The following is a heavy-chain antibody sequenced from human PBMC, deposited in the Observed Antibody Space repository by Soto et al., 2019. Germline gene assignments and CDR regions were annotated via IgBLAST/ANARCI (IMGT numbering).Heavy chain of an antibody. CDR2: IYSGGST. D-gene: IGHD6-13*01. CDR1: GFTVSSNY. CDR3: ARSGIAAAGILDY. Sequence: GGSLRLSCAASGFTVSSNYMSWVRQAPGKGLEWVSVIYSGGSTYYADSVKGRFTISRDNSKNTLYLQMSSLRAEDTAVYYCARSGIAAAGILDYWGQGTLVTVSS. J-gene: IGHJ4*02. V-gene: IGHV3-66*01.